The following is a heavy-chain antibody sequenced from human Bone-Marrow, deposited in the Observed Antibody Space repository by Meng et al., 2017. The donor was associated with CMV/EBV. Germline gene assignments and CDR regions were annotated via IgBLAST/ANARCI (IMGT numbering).Heavy chain of an antibody. D-gene: IGHD4-11*01. CDR1: GFTFSGSA. J-gene: IGHJ4*02. V-gene: IGHV3-73*01. CDR3: TSLPGSRTTVTDY. CDR2: IRSKANSYAT. Sequence: GGSLRLSCAASGFTFSGSAMHWVRQASGKGLEWVGRIRSKANSYATAYAASVKGRFTISRDDSKNTAYLQMNSLKTEDTAVYYCTSLPGSRTTVTDYWGQGTLVTASS.